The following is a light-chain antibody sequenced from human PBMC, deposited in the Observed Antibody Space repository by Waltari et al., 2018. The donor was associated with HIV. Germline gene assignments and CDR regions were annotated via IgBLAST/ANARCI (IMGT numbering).Light chain of an antibody. J-gene: IGLJ2*01. Sequence: ALIQPASVSGSPGQSITISCTVTSDDIGFSQFVFWYKQHPGKAPQLMIYGVGFRPAGVPSRFSGSRAGNTASLTIFGLQAEDEADYYCCSFTKSDSLVFGGGTKLTVL. CDR3: CSFTKSDSLV. CDR1: SDDIGFSQF. V-gene: IGLV2-14*03. CDR2: GVG.